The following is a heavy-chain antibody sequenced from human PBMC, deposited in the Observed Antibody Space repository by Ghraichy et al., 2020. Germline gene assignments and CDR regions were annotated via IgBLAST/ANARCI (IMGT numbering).Heavy chain of an antibody. D-gene: IGHD3-22*01. J-gene: IGHJ4*02. CDR3: ARQWAGYYDSSGYYYEGGCFDH. Sequence: LTCTVSGGSISSSSYYWGWIRQPPGKGLEWIGSIYYSGSTYYNPSLKSRVTISVDTSKNQFSLKLSSVTAADTAVYYCARQWAGYYDSSGYYYEGGCFDHWGQGTLVTVSS. CDR1: GGSISSSSYY. CDR2: IYYSGST. V-gene: IGHV4-39*01.